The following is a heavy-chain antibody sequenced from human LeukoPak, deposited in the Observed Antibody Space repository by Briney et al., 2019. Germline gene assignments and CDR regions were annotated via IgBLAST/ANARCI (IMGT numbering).Heavy chain of an antibody. CDR2: INTGNGNT. CDR1: GYTFTNYA. D-gene: IGHD2-21*02. CDR3: ARNTETAIPLPYYFDY. J-gene: IGHJ4*02. Sequence: ASVKVSCKASGYTFTNYAMHWVRQAPGQGLEWMGWINTGNGNTQYSQKFRGRVTITRDTSANTAYMELSSLRSEDTAVYYCARNTETAIPLPYYFDYWGQGTLVTVSS. V-gene: IGHV1-3*04.